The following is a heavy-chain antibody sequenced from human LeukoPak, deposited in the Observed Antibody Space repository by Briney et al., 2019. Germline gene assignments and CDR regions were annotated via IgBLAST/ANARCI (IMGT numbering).Heavy chain of an antibody. J-gene: IGHJ5*02. V-gene: IGHV4-59*11. Sequence: SETLSLTCAASGGTISGHYWSWIRQPPGKRLEWIAYIYDSGTTKYHPTMKSRVTMTVDTPENQFYLTLSSVTAADTAVYYCARQTIGVSTDWFDRWGQGSLVTVPS. CDR1: GGTISGHY. CDR3: ARQTIGVSTDWFDR. CDR2: IYDSGTT. D-gene: IGHD2-8*01.